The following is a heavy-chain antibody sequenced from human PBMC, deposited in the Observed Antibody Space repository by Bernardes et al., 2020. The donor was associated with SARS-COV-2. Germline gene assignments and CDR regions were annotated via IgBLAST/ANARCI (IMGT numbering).Heavy chain of an antibody. CDR3: VRDKDYCVNDVCWGFDS. Sequence: GGSLRLSCAASGFTFRNYWIHWIRRAPGQGLVWVARLNVDGSITNYADSVKGRFTISRDNAKNTVYLQMSSLRVEDTAVYYCVRDKDYCVNDVCWGFDSWGQGTLVSVSS. J-gene: IGHJ4*02. V-gene: IGHV3-74*01. D-gene: IGHD2-8*01. CDR2: LNVDGSIT. CDR1: GFTFRNYW.